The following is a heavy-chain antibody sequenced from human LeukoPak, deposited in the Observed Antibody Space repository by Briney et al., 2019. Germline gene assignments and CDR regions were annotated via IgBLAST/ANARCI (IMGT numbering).Heavy chain of an antibody. V-gene: IGHV3-30-3*01. CDR2: ISYDGSNK. CDR1: GFTFSSYA. CDR3: ARVTNYASSDYSS. J-gene: IGHJ5*02. Sequence: GGSLRLSCAASGFTFSSYAMHWVRQAPGKGLEWVAVISYDGSNKYYADSVKGRFTISRDNSKNTLYLQMNSLRAEDTAVYYCARVTNYASSDYSSWGQGTLVTVSS. D-gene: IGHD3-22*01.